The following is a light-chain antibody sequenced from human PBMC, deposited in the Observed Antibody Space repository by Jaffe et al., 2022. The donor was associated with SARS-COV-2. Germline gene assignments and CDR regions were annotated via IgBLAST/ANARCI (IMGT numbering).Light chain of an antibody. CDR2: EDN. CDR3: GTWDSSLSAGM. CDR1: SSNIGINY. J-gene: IGLJ3*02. V-gene: IGLV1-51*02. Sequence: QSVLTQPPSVSAAPGQKVTISCSGSSSNIGINYVSWYQQLPGTAPKLLIYEDNKRPSGIPDRFSGSKAGTSATLGITGLQTGDEADYYCGTWDSSLSAGMFGGGTKLTVL.